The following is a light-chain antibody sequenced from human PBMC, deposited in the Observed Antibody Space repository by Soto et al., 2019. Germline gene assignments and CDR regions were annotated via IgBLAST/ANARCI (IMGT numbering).Light chain of an antibody. CDR2: ATS. J-gene: IGKJ1*01. CDR3: QQYVSWT. V-gene: IGKV3-20*01. Sequence: EIVLTQSPGTLSVSPGERATLSCRASQTISSNYLAWYQQKPGQAPSLLIYATSSRATGIPDRFRRSGSGTDVTLTISRLEPEDSVIYYCQQYVSWTFGQGTKVEIK. CDR1: QTISSNY.